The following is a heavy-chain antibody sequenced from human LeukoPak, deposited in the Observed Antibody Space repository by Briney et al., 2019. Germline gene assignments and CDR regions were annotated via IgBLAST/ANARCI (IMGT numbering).Heavy chain of an antibody. D-gene: IGHD2-8*01. CDR1: GFTFSSYS. V-gene: IGHV3-21*01. CDR3: ARQNGAVDY. J-gene: IGHJ4*02. CDR2: VSSGGSYI. Sequence: GGSLRLSCAASGFTFSSYSMNWVRQAPGKGLEWVSSVSSGGSYIYYADSVKDRFTISRDNAKNSLYLQMNSLRAEDTALYYCARQNGAVDYWGQGTLVTVSS.